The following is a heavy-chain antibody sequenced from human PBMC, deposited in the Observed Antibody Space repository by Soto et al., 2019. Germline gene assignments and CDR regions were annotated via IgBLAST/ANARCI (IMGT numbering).Heavy chain of an antibody. CDR2: INHSGST. J-gene: IGHJ4*02. CDR3: ARGGDFWSGASRGYFDY. Sequence: SETLSLTCTVSGGSISSGDYYWSWIRQPPGTGLEWIGEINHSGSTNYNPSLKSRVTISGDTSRSQFSLKLSSVTAADTAVYYCARGGDFWSGASRGYFDYWGQGALVTVSS. V-gene: IGHV4-61*08. CDR1: GGSISSGDYY. D-gene: IGHD3-3*01.